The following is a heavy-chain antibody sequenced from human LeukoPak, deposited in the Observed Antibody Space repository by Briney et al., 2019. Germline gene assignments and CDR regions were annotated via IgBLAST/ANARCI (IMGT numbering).Heavy chain of an antibody. CDR1: GFTFSSYG. D-gene: IGHD2-21*01. J-gene: IGHJ6*01. CDR2: TWYDGRNN. Sequence: GGSLRLSCAASGFTFSSYGMHWVRQARGKGLEWVAVTWYDGRNNYYAASVKGRFTISRDDSKTTVYLLMNSLRAEDTAVYYCAREVAPLYFHYGMDVWGEGTTVTVSS. CDR3: AREVAPLYFHYGMDV. V-gene: IGHV3-33*01.